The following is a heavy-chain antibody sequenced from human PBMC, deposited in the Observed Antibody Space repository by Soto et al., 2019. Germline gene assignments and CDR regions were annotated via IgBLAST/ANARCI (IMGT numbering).Heavy chain of an antibody. V-gene: IGHV3-7*05. CDR1: GFTFSSYW. D-gene: IGHD2-2*01. J-gene: IGHJ6*03. CDR2: IKQDGSEK. CDR3: AKKPSLDPTYYYYMDV. Sequence: PGGSLRLSCAASGFTFSSYWMSWVRQAPGKGLEWVANIKQDGSEKYYVDSVKGRFTISRDNAKNSLYLQMNSLRAEDTALYYCAKKPSLDPTYYYYMDVWGKGTTVTVSS.